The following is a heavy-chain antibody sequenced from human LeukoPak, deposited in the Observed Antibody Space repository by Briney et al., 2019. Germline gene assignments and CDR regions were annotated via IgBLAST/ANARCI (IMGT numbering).Heavy chain of an antibody. D-gene: IGHD3-22*01. J-gene: IGHJ4*02. V-gene: IGHV3-23*01. CDR2: ISGSGGST. CDR3: AKVYDSSGYLFDY. Sequence: GGSLRLSCAASGFTFSSYAMSWVRQAPGKGLEWVSAISGSGGSTYYADSVKGRFTISRDNSKNTPYLQMNSLRAEDTAVYYCAKVYDSSGYLFDYWGQGTLVTVSS. CDR1: GFTFSSYA.